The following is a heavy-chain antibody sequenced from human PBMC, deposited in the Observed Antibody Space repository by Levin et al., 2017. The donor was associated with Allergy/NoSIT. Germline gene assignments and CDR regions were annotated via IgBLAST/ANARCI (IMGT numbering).Heavy chain of an antibody. CDR3: AGEPNSPYYYHYGLDV. Sequence: SQTLSLPCPVSGGSIRDASYYWAWVRQPPGQGLEWVGSIYYDGSAYYNPSLKTRLTISVDTSKNQFSLRVNSVTAADTAVYYCAGEPNSPYYYHYGLDVWGPGTTVTVSS. J-gene: IGHJ6*02. CDR1: GGSIRDASYY. CDR2: IYYDGSA. D-gene: IGHD2/OR15-2a*01. V-gene: IGHV4-39*07.